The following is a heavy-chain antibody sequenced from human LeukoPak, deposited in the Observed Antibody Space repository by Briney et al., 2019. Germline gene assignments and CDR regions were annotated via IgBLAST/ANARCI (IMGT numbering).Heavy chain of an antibody. D-gene: IGHD3-22*01. J-gene: IGHJ4*02. CDR1: GITLSNYG. CDR2: ISDSGGRT. Sequence: GGSLRLSCAVSGITLSNYGMSWVRQAPGKGLEWVAGISDSGGRTNYADSVKGRFTISRDNPKSTLYLQMNSLRPADTAVYFCAKRGVVIRVILVGFHKEAYYFDSWGQGVLVTVSS. V-gene: IGHV3-23*01. CDR3: AKRGVVIRVILVGFHKEAYYFDS.